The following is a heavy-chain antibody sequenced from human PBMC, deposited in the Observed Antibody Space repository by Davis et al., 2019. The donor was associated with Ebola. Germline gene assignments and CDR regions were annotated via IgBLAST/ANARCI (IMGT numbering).Heavy chain of an antibody. J-gene: IGHJ3*02. Sequence: GESLKISCKDSGNTFNSHWIGWVRQLPGKGLEWMGVIFTGDSDTSYSPSFRGQVTISADNSIKTAFLQWSSLKASDTASYYCATLRRAITGFDDGYDIWGQGTMVTVSS. CDR2: IFTGDSDT. V-gene: IGHV5-51*01. CDR3: ATLRRAITGFDDGYDI. D-gene: IGHD5-24*01. CDR1: GNTFNSHW.